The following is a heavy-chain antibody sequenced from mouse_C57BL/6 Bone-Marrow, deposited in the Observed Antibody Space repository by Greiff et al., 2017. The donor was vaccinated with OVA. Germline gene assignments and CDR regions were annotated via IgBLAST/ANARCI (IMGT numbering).Heavy chain of an antibody. V-gene: IGHV1-78*01. CDR2: IYPRDGST. J-gene: IGHJ4*01. CDR1: GYTFTDHT. D-gene: IGHD1-1*01. CDR3: ARSNYYGSSYEAMDY. Sequence: QAQLQQSDAELVKPGASVKISCKVSGYTFTDHTIHWMKQRPEQGLEWIGYIYPRDGSTKYNEKFEGKATLTADKSSSTAYMQLNSLTSEDSAVYFCARSNYYGSSYEAMDYWGQGTSVTVSS.